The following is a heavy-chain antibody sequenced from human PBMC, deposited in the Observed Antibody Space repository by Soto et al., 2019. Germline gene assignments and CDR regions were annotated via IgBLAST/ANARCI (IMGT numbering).Heavy chain of an antibody. CDR1: GDSISSGGYY. CDR2: IYYSGST. J-gene: IGHJ4*02. CDR3: ARGSTVAAILFDY. D-gene: IGHD2-15*01. V-gene: IGHV4-31*03. Sequence: SETLSLTCTVPGDSISSGGYYWSWIRQHPGKGLEWIGYIYYSGSTYYNPSLKSRVIISVDTSKNQFSLKLSYVTSADTAVYYCARGSTVAAILFDYWGQGTLVTVSS.